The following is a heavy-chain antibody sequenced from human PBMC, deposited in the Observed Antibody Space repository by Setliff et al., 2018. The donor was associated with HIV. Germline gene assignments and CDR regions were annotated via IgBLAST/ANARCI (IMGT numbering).Heavy chain of an antibody. CDR1: RFDFNNYW. CDR3: ARKLRPGHGVDV. V-gene: IGHV3-7*01. CDR2: IGQDGSEK. Sequence: GGSLRLSCAASRFDFNNYWMCWVRPAPGKGLEWVANIGQDGSEKNYVDSVKGRFTISRDNAKNSMDLQMNSLRAEDTAIYYCARKLRPGHGVDVWGQGTTVTVSS. D-gene: IGHD3-10*01. J-gene: IGHJ6*02.